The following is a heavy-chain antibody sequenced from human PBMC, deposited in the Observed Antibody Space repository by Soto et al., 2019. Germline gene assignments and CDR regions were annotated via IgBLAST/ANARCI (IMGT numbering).Heavy chain of an antibody. D-gene: IGHD2-2*01. CDR3: ARGYCSSTSCPSSYYYYYGMDV. CDR1: GYTFTSYY. Sequence: GPSVKVSCKASGYTFTSYYMHWVRQAPGQGLEWMGIINPSGGSTSYAQKFQGRVTMTRDTSTSTVYMELSSLRSEDTAVYYCARGYCSSTSCPSSYYYYYGMDVWGQGTTVTVSS. CDR2: INPSGGST. J-gene: IGHJ6*02. V-gene: IGHV1-46*01.